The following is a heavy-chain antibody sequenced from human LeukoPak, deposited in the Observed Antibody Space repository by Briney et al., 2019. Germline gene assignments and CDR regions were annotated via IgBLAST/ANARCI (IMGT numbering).Heavy chain of an antibody. CDR3: AKFPTIRDGYNYPAEYFQH. V-gene: IGHV3-30*02. CDR1: GFTFSSYG. D-gene: IGHD5-24*01. Sequence: PGGSLRLSCAASGFTFSSYGMHWVRQAPGKGLEWVAFIRYDGSNKYYADSVKGRFTISRDNSKNTLYLQMNSLRAEDTAVYYCAKFPTIRDGYNYPAEYFQHWGQGTLVTV. J-gene: IGHJ1*01. CDR2: IRYDGSNK.